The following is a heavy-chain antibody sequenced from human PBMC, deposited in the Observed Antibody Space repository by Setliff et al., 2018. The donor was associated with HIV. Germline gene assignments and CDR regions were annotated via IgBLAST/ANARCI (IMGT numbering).Heavy chain of an antibody. D-gene: IGHD3-3*01. J-gene: IGHJ6*03. CDR1: GGTFSSYA. CDR3: VRGVQSPPHYSYYYMDV. V-gene: IGHV1-69*10. CDR2: IIPILGGA. Sequence: SVKVSCKASGGTFSSYAISWVRQAPGQGLEWMGGIIPILGGANYAQRFQGKVTITADKSTSTAYMELTSLRFDDTAMYYCVRGVQSPPHYSYYYMDVWGEGTMVTVSS.